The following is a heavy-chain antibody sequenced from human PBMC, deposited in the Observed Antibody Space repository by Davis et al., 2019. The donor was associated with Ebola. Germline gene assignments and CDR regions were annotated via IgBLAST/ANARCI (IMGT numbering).Heavy chain of an antibody. CDR1: GGSISSGDYY. D-gene: IGHD6-19*01. J-gene: IGHJ4*02. CDR3: ARALYRYSSGWYLGY. CDR2: INHSGST. V-gene: IGHV4-39*07. Sequence: SETLSLTCTVSGGSISSGDYYWSWIRQPPGKGLEWIGEINHSGSTNYNPSLKSRVTISVDTSKNQFSLKLSSVTAADTAVYYCARALYRYSSGWYLGYWGQGTLVTVSS.